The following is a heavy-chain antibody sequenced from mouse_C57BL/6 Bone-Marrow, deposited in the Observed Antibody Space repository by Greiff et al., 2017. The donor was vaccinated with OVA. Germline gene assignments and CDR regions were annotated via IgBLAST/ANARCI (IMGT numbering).Heavy chain of an antibody. Sequence: EVHLVESGGGLVKPGGSLKLSCAASGFTFSSYAMSWVRQTPEKRLEWVATISDGGSYTYYPDNVKGRFTISRDNAKNNLYLQMSHLKSEDTAMYYCARVITYWYFDVWGTGTTVTVSS. V-gene: IGHV5-4*01. CDR2: ISDGGSYT. J-gene: IGHJ1*03. CDR1: GFTFSSYA. CDR3: ARVITYWYFDV. D-gene: IGHD1-1*01.